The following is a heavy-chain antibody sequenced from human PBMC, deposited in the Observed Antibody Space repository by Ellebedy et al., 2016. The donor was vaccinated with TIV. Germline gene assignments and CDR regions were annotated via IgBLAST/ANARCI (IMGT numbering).Heavy chain of an antibody. J-gene: IGHJ4*02. CDR1: GFTFSSYG. V-gene: IGHV3-33*01. D-gene: IGHD1-26*01. Sequence: GESLKISCAASGFTFSSYGMHWVRQAPGKGLEWVAVIWYDGSNKYYADSVKGRFTISRDNSKNTLYLQMNSLRAEDTAVYYCARSRYSGSRGKEYYFDYWGQGTLVTVSS. CDR2: IWYDGSNK. CDR3: ARSRYSGSRGKEYYFDY.